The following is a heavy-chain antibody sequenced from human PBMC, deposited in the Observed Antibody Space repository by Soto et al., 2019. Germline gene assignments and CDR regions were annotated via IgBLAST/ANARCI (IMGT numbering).Heavy chain of an antibody. Sequence: EVQLVESGGGLVQPGGSLRLSCAASGFTFSSYAMHWVRQAPGKGLEYVSAISGNGGSTYYANSVKGRFTISRDNSKNTLYVQMGSLRVEDIAVYDCARRGYGLYFDYWGQGTLVTVSS. CDR3: ARRGYGLYFDY. V-gene: IGHV3-64*01. D-gene: IGHD3-10*01. J-gene: IGHJ4*02. CDR1: GFTFSSYA. CDR2: ISGNGGST.